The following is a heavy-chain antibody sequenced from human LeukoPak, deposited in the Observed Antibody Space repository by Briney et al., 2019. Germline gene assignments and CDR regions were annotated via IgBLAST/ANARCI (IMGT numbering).Heavy chain of an antibody. J-gene: IGHJ4*02. V-gene: IGHV3-23*01. CDR2: ISDSGAGT. CDR3: AKDSGNSGWYVDN. CDR1: GFTFSSYA. D-gene: IGHD6-19*01. Sequence: GGSLRLSCAASGFTFSSYAMRWVRQAPGKGLEWVSSISDSGAGTYYADSVKGRFTISRDNSKNTVYLQMNSLRAEDTAVYYCAKDSGNSGWYVDNWGQGTLVTVSS.